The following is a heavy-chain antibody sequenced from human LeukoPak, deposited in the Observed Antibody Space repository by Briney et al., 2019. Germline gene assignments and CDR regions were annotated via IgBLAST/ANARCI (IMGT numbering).Heavy chain of an antibody. CDR3: TKRVKYGGTWDHFAD. Sequence: GGTLRLSCAASGFTFGSYGMSWVRQAPGKGLEWVAFITTTGATTSYAGSVKGRFTISRDNARDTLYMQMNSLRVEDTALYYCTKRVKYGGTWDHFADWGQGTLVTVSS. J-gene: IGHJ4*02. CDR2: ITTTGATT. V-gene: IGHV3-23*01. CDR1: GFTFGSYG. D-gene: IGHD1-26*01.